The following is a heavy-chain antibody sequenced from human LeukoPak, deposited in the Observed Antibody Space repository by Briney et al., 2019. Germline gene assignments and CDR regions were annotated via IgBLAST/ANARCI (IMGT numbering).Heavy chain of an antibody. CDR3: ASLTSYYFDY. CDR2: IYHSGST. Sequence: SETLSLTCTVSGGSMSSGGYYRNWIRQPPGKGLEWIGHIYHSGSTYYNLSLKSRVTISVDRSNNQFSLKLSSVTAADTAVYYCASLTSYYFDYWGQGALVTVSP. J-gene: IGHJ4*02. V-gene: IGHV4-30-2*01. CDR1: GGSMSSGGYY.